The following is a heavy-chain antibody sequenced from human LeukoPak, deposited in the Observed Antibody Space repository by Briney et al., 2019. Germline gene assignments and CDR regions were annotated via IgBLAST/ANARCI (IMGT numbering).Heavy chain of an antibody. CDR1: GGSISSGSYC. V-gene: IGHV4-61*02. CDR3: ARVTGGDSNWFDP. D-gene: IGHD2-21*02. J-gene: IGHJ5*02. CDR2: IYTSGST. Sequence: SQTLSLTCTVSGGSISSGSYCWSWIRQPAGKGLEWIGRIYTSGSTNYNPSLTSRVTISVDTSKNQFSLKLSSVTAADTAVYYCARVTGGDSNWFDPWGQGTLVTVSS.